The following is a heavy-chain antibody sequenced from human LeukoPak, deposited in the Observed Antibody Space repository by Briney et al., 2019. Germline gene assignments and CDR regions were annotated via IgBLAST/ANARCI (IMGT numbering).Heavy chain of an antibody. CDR3: AKDLWDSSDWYELLDY. CDR2: IIPIFGTA. V-gene: IGHV1-69*01. D-gene: IGHD6-19*01. Sequence: EASVKVSCKASGGTFSSYAISWVRQAPGQGLEWMGGIIPIFGTANYAQKFQGRVTITADESTSTAYMELSSLRSEDTAVYYCAKDLWDSSDWYELLDYWGQGTLVTVSS. CDR1: GGTFSSYA. J-gene: IGHJ4*02.